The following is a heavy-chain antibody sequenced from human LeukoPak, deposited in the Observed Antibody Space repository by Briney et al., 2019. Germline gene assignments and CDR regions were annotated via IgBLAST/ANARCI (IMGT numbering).Heavy chain of an antibody. CDR1: GGTFSSYA. Sequence: SVKVSCKASGGTFSSYAISWVRQAPGQGLEWMGRIIPIFGTANYAQKFQGRVTITTDESTSTAYMELSSLRSEDTAVYYCARGDGYGDYAGAFVIWGQGTMVTVSS. CDR2: IIPIFGTA. D-gene: IGHD4-17*01. J-gene: IGHJ3*02. V-gene: IGHV1-69*05. CDR3: ARGDGYGDYAGAFVI.